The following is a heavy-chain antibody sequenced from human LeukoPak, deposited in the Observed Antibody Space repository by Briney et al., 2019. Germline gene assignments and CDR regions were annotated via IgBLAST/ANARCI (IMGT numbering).Heavy chain of an antibody. V-gene: IGHV1-18*01. D-gene: IGHD2-15*01. J-gene: IGHJ4*02. CDR2: ISAYNGNT. CDR3: ARDGWRYCSGGSCYPFDY. CDR1: GGTFSNYA. Sequence: ASVKVSCKASGGTFSNYAISWVRQAPGQGLEWMGWISAYNGNTNYAQKLQGRVTMTTDTSTSTAYMELRSLRSDDTAVYYCARDGWRYCSGGSCYPFDYWGQGTLVTVSS.